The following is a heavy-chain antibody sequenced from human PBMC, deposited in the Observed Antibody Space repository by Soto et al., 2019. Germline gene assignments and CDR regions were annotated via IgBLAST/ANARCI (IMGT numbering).Heavy chain of an antibody. V-gene: IGHV3-9*01. J-gene: IGHJ3*02. D-gene: IGHD4-17*01. CDR2: ISWNSGSI. CDR3: AKDFGDYGDFDAFDI. Sequence: EVQLVESGGGLVQPGRSLRLSCAASGFTFDDYAMHWVRQAPGKGLEWVSGISWNSGSIGYADSVKGRFTISRDNAKNSLCLHMNRLRAEDTALYYCAKDFGDYGDFDAFDIWGQGTMVTVSS. CDR1: GFTFDDYA.